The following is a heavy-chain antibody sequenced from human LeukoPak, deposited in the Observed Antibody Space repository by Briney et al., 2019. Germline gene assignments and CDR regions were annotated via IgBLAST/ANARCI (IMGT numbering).Heavy chain of an antibody. D-gene: IGHD3-22*01. CDR2: ISAYNGNT. J-gene: IGHJ4*02. CDR1: GYTFTSYA. V-gene: IGHV1-18*01. CDR3: ARDYYYDGSGYYYPPYYFEC. Sequence: ASLKLSCKASGYTFTSYAISWVRQAPGQGLEWVGWISAYNGNTIYAQKLQGRVTMTTDTYTSTAYMELRSLRSDDTAVYYCARDYYYDGSGYYYPPYYFECWGQGTRVPVSS.